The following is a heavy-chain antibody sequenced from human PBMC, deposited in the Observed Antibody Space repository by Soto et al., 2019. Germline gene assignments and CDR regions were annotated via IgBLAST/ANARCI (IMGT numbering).Heavy chain of an antibody. J-gene: IGHJ6*02. V-gene: IGHV3-53*01. D-gene: IGHD1-1*01. CDR1: VFAVRGNY. Sequence: GWSLRLSCASSVFAVRGNYMKWVRQAPGKGLEWVSVIDTSGDAFHADPVKGRFTITRDTSKNMVYLQMKNLRVEDTAVYFCARTEYNTAWQFGMDVWGQGTAVTVSS. CDR2: IDTSGDA. CDR3: ARTEYNTAWQFGMDV.